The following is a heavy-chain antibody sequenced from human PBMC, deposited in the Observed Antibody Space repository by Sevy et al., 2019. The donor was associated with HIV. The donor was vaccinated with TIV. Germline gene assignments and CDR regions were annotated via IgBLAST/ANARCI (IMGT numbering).Heavy chain of an antibody. CDR2: INHSGST. V-gene: IGHV4-34*01. Sequence: SETLSLTCAVYGGSFSGYYWSWIRQPPGKGLEWIGEINHSGSTNYNPSLKSRVTISVDTSKNQFSLKLSSVTAADTAVYYCARAMITFGGVIVPYYYYGMEVWGQGTTVTVSS. CDR1: GGSFSGYY. J-gene: IGHJ6*02. CDR3: ARAMITFGGVIVPYYYYGMEV. D-gene: IGHD3-16*02.